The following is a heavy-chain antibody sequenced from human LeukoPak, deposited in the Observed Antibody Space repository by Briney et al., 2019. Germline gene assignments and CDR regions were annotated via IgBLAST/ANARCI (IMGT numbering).Heavy chain of an antibody. CDR3: ARQYSSGCYDY. Sequence: SETLSLTCTVSGGSISSYYWSWIRQPAGRGLEWIGRIYTSGSTNYNPSLKSRVTMSVDTSKNQFSLKLSSVNAADTAVYYCARQYSSGCYDYWGQGTLVTVSS. D-gene: IGHD6-19*01. CDR2: IYTSGST. J-gene: IGHJ4*02. V-gene: IGHV4-4*07. CDR1: GGSISSYY.